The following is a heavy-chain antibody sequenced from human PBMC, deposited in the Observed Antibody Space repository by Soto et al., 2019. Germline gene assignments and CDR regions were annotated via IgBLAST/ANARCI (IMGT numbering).Heavy chain of an antibody. Sequence: DVQLVESGGGLVQPGRSLRLSCAASGFTFDDYAMHWVRQAPGKGLEWVSGISWNSGSIGYADSVKGRFTISRDNAKNSLYLQMNSLRAEDTALYYCAKDTVTDDAFDIWGQGTMVTVSS. CDR1: GFTFDDYA. D-gene: IGHD4-17*01. J-gene: IGHJ3*02. CDR2: ISWNSGSI. V-gene: IGHV3-9*01. CDR3: AKDTVTDDAFDI.